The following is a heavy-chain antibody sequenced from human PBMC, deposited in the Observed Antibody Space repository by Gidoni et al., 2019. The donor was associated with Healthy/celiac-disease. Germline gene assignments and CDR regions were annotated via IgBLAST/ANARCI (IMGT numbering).Heavy chain of an antibody. CDR2: INAGNGNT. J-gene: IGHJ4*02. V-gene: IGHV1-3*01. Sequence: QVQLVQPGAEVKKPGASVKVSCKASGYTFTSYAMHWVRQAPGQRLEWMGWINAGNGNTKYSQKFQGRVTITRDTSASTAYMELSSLRSEDTAVYYCAREEDIAAAGHFDYWGQGTLVTVSS. CDR3: AREEDIAAAGHFDY. D-gene: IGHD6-13*01. CDR1: GYTFTSYA.